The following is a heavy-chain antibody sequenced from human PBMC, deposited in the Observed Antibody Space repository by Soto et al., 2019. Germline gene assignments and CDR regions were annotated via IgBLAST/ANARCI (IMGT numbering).Heavy chain of an antibody. CDR2: IDDTGTT. J-gene: IGHJ6*03. CDR3: ARQIYSHYHYYYMDV. Sequence: QLQLQESGPGLVKPSETLSLTCTVSGDSISSTSYFWGWIRQPPGKGLEWIGSIDDTGTTYYKPSLGSRITISVDTFKNQFSLRLYSVTAADTAVYYCARQIYSHYHYYYMDVWGKGTTVTVSS. D-gene: IGHD4-4*01. V-gene: IGHV4-39*01. CDR1: GDSISSTSYF.